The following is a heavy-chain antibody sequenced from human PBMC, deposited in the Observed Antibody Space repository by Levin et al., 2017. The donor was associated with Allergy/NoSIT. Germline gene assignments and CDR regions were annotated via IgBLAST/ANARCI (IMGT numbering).Heavy chain of an antibody. CDR1: GYTFTSYG. CDR2: ISAYNGNT. V-gene: IGHV1-18*01. J-gene: IGHJ6*03. Sequence: ASVKVSCKASGYTFTSYGISWVRQAPGQGLEWMGWISAYNGNTNYAQKLQGRVTMTTDTSTSTAYMELRSLRSDDTAVYYCARETAGDGDYYYYMDVWGKGTTVTVSS. D-gene: IGHD7-27*01. CDR3: ARETAGDGDYYYYMDV.